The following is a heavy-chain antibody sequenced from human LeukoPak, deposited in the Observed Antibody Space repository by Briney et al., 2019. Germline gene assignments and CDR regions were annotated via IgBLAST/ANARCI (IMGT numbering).Heavy chain of an antibody. J-gene: IGHJ4*02. V-gene: IGHV4-34*01. CDR1: GGSFSGYY. CDR2: INHSGST. Sequence: SETLSLTCAVYGGSFSGYYWSWIRQPPGKGLEWIGEINHSGSTNYNPSLKSRATISVDTSKNQFSLKLTSVTAADTAVYFCARGEDFERYYLAYWGQGTLVTVSS. D-gene: IGHD3-9*01. CDR3: ARGEDFERYYLAY.